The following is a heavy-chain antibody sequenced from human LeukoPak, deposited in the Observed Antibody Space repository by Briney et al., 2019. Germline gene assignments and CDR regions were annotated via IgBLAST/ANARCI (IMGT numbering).Heavy chain of an antibody. CDR2: INHSGST. CDR3: ARGGPTGSGSNYFDY. Sequence: KPSETLSLTCAVYGGSFSGYYWSWIRQPPGKGLEWIGEINHSGSTNYNPSLKSRVTISVDTSKNQFSLKLSSVTAADTAVYYCARGGPTGSGSNYFDYRGQGTLVTVSS. V-gene: IGHV4-34*01. D-gene: IGHD3-10*01. CDR1: GGSFSGYY. J-gene: IGHJ4*02.